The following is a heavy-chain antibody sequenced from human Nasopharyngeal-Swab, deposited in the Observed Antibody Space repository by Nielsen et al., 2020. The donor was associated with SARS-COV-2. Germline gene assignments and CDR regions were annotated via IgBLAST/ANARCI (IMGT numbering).Heavy chain of an antibody. J-gene: IGHJ4*02. Sequence: ETLSLTCTVSGGSISSYYWSWVRQAPGKGLEWVGRIKSKTDGGTTDYAAPVKGRFTISRDDSKNTLYLQMNSLKTEDTAVYYCTTVNSMGAIDYWGQGTLVTVSS. CDR1: GGSISSYY. D-gene: IGHD1-26*01. CDR2: IKSKTDGGTT. CDR3: TTVNSMGAIDY. V-gene: IGHV3-15*01.